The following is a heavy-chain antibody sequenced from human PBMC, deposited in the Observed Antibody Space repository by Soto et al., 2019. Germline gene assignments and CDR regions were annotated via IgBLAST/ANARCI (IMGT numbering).Heavy chain of an antibody. CDR2: IYHSGVT. CDR3: ARDGRYRGSYYHAFDI. V-gene: IGHV4-4*02. Sequence: SETLSLTCVVSGGSISTSNWWSWVRQPPGKGLEWIGEIYHSGVTNYNPSLKSRVTISVDTSKNQFSLKLSSVTAADTAVYYCARDGRYRGSYYHAFDIWGQGTMVTVSS. D-gene: IGHD1-26*01. J-gene: IGHJ3*02. CDR1: GGSISTSNW.